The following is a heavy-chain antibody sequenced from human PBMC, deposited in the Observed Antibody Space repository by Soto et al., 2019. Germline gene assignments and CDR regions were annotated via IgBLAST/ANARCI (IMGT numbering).Heavy chain of an antibody. Sequence: SGPTLVNPTQTLTLTCTFSGFSLSTSGVGVGWIRQPPGKALEWLALIYWDDDKRYSPSLRSRLTITKDTSKNQVVLTMTNMDPVDTATYCCAHRTSDCTNGVCYVDAYNWFDPWGQGTLVTVSS. D-gene: IGHD2-8*01. J-gene: IGHJ5*02. CDR2: IYWDDDK. V-gene: IGHV2-5*02. CDR3: AHRTSDCTNGVCYVDAYNWFDP. CDR1: GFSLSTSGVG.